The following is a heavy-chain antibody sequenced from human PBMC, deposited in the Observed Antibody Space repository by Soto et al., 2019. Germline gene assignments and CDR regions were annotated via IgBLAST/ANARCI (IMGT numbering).Heavy chain of an antibody. CDR3: ARTGGQLWPRHASPVSWLANY. CDR2: ISSSGSTI. D-gene: IGHD5-18*01. J-gene: IGHJ4*02. Sequence: GSLRLSCAASGFTFSSYEMNWVRQAPGKGLEWVSYISSSGSTIYYADSVKGRFTISRDNAKNSLYLQMNSLRAEDTAVYYCARTGGQLWPRHASPVSWLANYWGQGTLVTVSS. V-gene: IGHV3-48*03. CDR1: GFTFSSYE.